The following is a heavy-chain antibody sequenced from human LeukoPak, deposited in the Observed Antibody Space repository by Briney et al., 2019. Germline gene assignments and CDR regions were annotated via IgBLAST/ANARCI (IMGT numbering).Heavy chain of an antibody. D-gene: IGHD3-10*01. V-gene: IGHV4-4*07. Sequence: SETLSLTCTVSGGSLSSYYWSWIRQPAGKGLEWIGRIYTSGSTNYNPSLKSRVTMSVDTSKNQFSLNLSSVTAADTPVFYCARAVGSGSFQTYYYYRTSGAKGPRSPSP. CDR1: GGSLSSYY. CDR3: ARAVGSGSFQTYYYYRTS. J-gene: IGHJ6*03. CDR2: IYTSGST.